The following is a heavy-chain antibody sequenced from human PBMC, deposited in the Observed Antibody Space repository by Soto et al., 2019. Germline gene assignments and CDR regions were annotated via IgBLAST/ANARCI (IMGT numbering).Heavy chain of an antibody. D-gene: IGHD3-9*01. J-gene: IGHJ4*02. Sequence: SETLSLTCTVSGASVSSSTYYWSWIRQPPGKGLEYIGYIYYSGRTDYNPSLGGRVTISLDTSKKQFSLKLTSVTAADTAVYYCVREGDKRYFDYWGQGTLVTVSS. CDR2: IYYSGRT. V-gene: IGHV4-61*01. CDR1: GASVSSSTYY. CDR3: VREGDKRYFDY.